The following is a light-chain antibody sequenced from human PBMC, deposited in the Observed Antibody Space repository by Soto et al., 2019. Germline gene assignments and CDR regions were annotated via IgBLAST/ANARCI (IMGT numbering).Light chain of an antibody. CDR2: DNN. V-gene: IGLV1-51*01. Sequence: QSVLTQSPSVSAAPGQQVTISCSGSSSNIGNNYVSWYQQLPGTAPKLFIYDNNKRPSGIPDRFSGSKSGTSGTLDITGLQTGDEADYYCATWDGSLPGEVFGGGTKLTVL. CDR1: SSNIGNNY. CDR3: ATWDGSLPGEV. J-gene: IGLJ2*01.